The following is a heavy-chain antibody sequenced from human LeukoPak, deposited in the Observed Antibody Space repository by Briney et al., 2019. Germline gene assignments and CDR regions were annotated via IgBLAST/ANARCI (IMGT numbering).Heavy chain of an antibody. D-gene: IGHD6-19*01. CDR2: ISKSSNI. J-gene: IGHJ4*02. V-gene: IGHV3-48*02. CDR1: GFTFSSYS. CDR3: ARVGGSGLDFDY. Sequence: RTAGSLRLSCAASGFTFSSYSMNWDRQAPGKWLERVVYISKSSNIYYADSVKGRFTISRDNAKNSLYLQKNSLRDEDTAVYYCARVGGSGLDFDYWGQGTLVTVYS.